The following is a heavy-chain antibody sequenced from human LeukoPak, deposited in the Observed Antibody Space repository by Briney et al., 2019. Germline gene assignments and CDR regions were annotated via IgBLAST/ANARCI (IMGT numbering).Heavy chain of an antibody. D-gene: IGHD6-19*01. J-gene: IGHJ4*02. CDR1: GFTFSSYS. V-gene: IGHV3-21*01. Sequence: GGSLRLSCAASGFTFSSYSMNWVRQAPGKGLEWVSSISSSSYIYYADSVKGRFTISRDNAKNSLYLQMNSLRAEDTAVYYCARDWASRAVAGTGIDYWGQGTLVTVSS. CDR2: ISSSSYI. CDR3: ARDWASRAVAGTGIDY.